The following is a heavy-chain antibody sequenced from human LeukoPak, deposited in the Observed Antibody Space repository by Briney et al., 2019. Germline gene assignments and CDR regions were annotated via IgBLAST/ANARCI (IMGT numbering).Heavy chain of an antibody. CDR1: GFIFTDYY. D-gene: IGHD3-10*01. V-gene: IGHV3-69-1*01. CDR3: ARDRGARGRGLA. Sequence: PGGSLRLSCAASGFIFTDYYMSWIRQAPGKGLEWVSSISDTSDISYADSVKGRFTVSRDNAKNSVFLQMNSLRLEDTAVYYCARDRGARGRGLAWGQGTLVSVSS. CDR2: ISDTSDI. J-gene: IGHJ4*02.